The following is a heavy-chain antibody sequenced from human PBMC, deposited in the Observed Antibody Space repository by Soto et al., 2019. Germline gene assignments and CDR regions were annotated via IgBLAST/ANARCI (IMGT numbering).Heavy chain of an antibody. CDR1: GFTFSSYG. V-gene: IGHV3-33*01. J-gene: IGHJ6*02. CDR3: ARARPYYYDSSGYSLGYYGMDV. D-gene: IGHD3-22*01. Sequence: PGGSLRLSCAASGFTFSSYGMHWVRQAPGKGLEWVAVIWYDGSNKYYADSVKGRFTISRDNSKNTLYLQMNSLRAEDTAVYYCARARPYYYDSSGYSLGYYGMDVWGQGTTVTVSS. CDR2: IWYDGSNK.